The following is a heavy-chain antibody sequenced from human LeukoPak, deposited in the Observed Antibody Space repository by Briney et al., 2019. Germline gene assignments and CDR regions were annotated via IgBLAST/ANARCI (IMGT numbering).Heavy chain of an antibody. V-gene: IGHV3-7*03. CDR1: GFAFSSYW. CDR3: ARAVCPTIKFCDSSYFMDV. D-gene: IGHD6-6*01. J-gene: IGHJ6*03. CDR2: ISPDGSAE. Sequence: PGGSLRLSCVASGFAFSSYWMSWVRQAPGKGLELVANISPDGSAEDYVDSVRGRFAISRDNAKRSLYLQMNSLRAEDTALYYCARAVCPTIKFCDSSYFMDVWGKGTTVNVS.